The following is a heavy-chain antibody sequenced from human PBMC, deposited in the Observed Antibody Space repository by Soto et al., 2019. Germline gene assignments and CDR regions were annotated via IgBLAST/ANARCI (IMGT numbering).Heavy chain of an antibody. J-gene: IGHJ6*02. CDR1: GFPFSSYG. D-gene: IGHD6-13*01. V-gene: IGHV3-30*18. CDR3: EKAHRWGSSWYYDYGMDV. CDR2: ISYDGSNE. Sequence: GGSLRLSCAASGFPFSSYGMHWVRQSPGKGLEWVAVISYDGSNEYYADSVKGRFTISRDNSKNTLYLQMNSLRAEDTAVYYCEKAHRWGSSWYYDYGMDVWGQGTTFTVSS.